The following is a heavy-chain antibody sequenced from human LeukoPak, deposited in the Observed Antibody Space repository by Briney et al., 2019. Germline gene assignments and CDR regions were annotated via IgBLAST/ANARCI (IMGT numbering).Heavy chain of an antibody. V-gene: IGHV1-69*06. CDR3: ARESPPSVTPPSPFDY. CDR2: IIPIFGTA. CDR1: GGTFSSYA. Sequence: SVKVSCKASGGTFSSYAISWVRQAPGQRLEWMGGIIPIFGTANYAQKFQGRVTITADKSTSTAYMELSSLGSEDTAVYYCARESPPSVTPPSPFDYWGQGTLVTVSS. J-gene: IGHJ4*02. D-gene: IGHD4-17*01.